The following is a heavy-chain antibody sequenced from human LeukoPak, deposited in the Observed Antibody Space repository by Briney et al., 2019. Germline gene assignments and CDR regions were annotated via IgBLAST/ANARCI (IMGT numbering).Heavy chain of an antibody. CDR2: IHQDGGQK. V-gene: IGHV3-7*01. J-gene: IGHJ4*02. CDR3: ARGNPFDY. Sequence: QTGGSLRLTCAASGFTFSSYWMSWVRQAPGKGLEWVANIHQDGGQKFYVDSVEGRFTISRDNAKDSVYLHMNSLRADDTAVYYCARGNPFDYWGQGTLVSVSS. CDR1: GFTFSSYW.